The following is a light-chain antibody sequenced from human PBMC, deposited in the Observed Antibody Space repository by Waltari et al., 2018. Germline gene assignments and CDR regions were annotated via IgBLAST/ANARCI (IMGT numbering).Light chain of an antibody. CDR3: LQHDTYPHT. J-gene: IGKJ2*01. CDR1: QSIREF. V-gene: IGKV1-17*03. CDR2: AAS. Sequence: DIQMTQSPSAMSASVGDRVTITCRASQSIREFLGWFQQRPGTAPKRLIYAASTLELGVPSRFSGSGYGTEFTLTISSLQPEVFATYYCLQHDTYPHTFGQGTRVEMK.